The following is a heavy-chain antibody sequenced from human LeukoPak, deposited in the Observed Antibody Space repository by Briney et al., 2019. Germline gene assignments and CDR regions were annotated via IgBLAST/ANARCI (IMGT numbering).Heavy chain of an antibody. CDR1: GFSFSAYA. CDR2: ISGGGDTT. V-gene: IGHV3-23*01. Sequence: QPGGSLRLSCAASGFSFSAYAMTWVRQAPGKGLQWVSGISGGGDTTSYADSVKGRFTISRDNSKNTLFLQMSSLRAEDTALYFCARHSGGQWLAPSDYWGQGTLVTVSS. D-gene: IGHD6-19*01. J-gene: IGHJ4*02. CDR3: ARHSGGQWLAPSDY.